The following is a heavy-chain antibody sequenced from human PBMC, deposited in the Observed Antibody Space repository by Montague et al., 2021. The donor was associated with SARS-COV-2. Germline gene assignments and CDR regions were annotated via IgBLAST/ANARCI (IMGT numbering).Heavy chain of an antibody. Sequence: CAISGDSVSSNSGTWNWNRQSPSRRLEWLGRTYYRSMWKSDYARSVKSRIAINPDTSKNQFSLQLSSVTPEDTALYYCVRGIEAAGSYDYWGQGTLVTVSS. CDR2: TYYRSMWKS. V-gene: IGHV6-1*01. J-gene: IGHJ4*02. CDR3: VRGIEAAGSYDY. D-gene: IGHD6-13*01. CDR1: GDSVSSNSGT.